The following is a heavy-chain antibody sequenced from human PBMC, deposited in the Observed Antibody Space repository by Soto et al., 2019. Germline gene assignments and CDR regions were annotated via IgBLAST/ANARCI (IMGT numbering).Heavy chain of an antibody. CDR1: GFSLSRFD. Sequence: GGSLRLSCAASGFSLSRFDMHWVRQAPGKGLEWVAVIWNDGSNEAYADSVKGRFTISRDISKNTLYVQMSSLRGEDSAVYYCASAAPEKFAFWGGGTLVPGSS. CDR3: ASAAPEKFAF. V-gene: IGHV3-33*01. J-gene: IGHJ1*01. CDR2: IWNDGSNE.